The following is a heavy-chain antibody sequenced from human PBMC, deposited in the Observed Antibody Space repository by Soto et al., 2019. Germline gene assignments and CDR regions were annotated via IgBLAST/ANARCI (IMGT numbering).Heavy chain of an antibody. CDR3: ARTHSSSTYYFDY. J-gene: IGHJ4*02. CDR2: IKQDGSEK. V-gene: IGHV3-7*05. Sequence: GGSLRRSCAASGFTFSSYWLSWVRQAPGKGLEWVANIKQDGSEKYYVDSVKGRFTISRDNAKNSLYLQMNSLRAEDTAVYYCARTHSSSTYYFDYWGQGTLVTVSS. CDR1: GFTFSSYW. D-gene: IGHD6-6*01.